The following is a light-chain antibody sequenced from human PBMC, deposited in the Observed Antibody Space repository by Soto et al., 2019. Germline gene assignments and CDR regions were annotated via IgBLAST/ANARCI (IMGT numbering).Light chain of an antibody. CDR2: DVS. CDR3: SSYTSSSTYV. Sequence: QSALTQPASVSGSPGQSITISCTGTSSDVGGYRFVSWYQQHPGKAPKLMIYDVSSRPSGVSDHFSGSKSDNTASLTISGLQPEDEADYYCSSYTSSSTYVFGTGTQLTVL. V-gene: IGLV2-14*03. CDR1: SSDVGGYRF. J-gene: IGLJ1*01.